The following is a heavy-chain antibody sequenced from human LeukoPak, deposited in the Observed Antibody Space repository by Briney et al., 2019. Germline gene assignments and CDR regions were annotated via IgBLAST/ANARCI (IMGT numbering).Heavy chain of an antibody. V-gene: IGHV3-23*01. J-gene: IGHJ5*02. CDR2: ISGSGGST. CDR1: GFTFSSYA. D-gene: IGHD1-26*01. Sequence: GSLRLSCAASGFTFSSYAMSWVRQAPGKGLEWVSSISGSGGSTYYVDSVKGRFTISRDNSKNTLYLQMNSLRAEDTAVYYCAKDQYSGSYYWFDPWGQGTLVTVSS. CDR3: AKDQYSGSYYWFDP.